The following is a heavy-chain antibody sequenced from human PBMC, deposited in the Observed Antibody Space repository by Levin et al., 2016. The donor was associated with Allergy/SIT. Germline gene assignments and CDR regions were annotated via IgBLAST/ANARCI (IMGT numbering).Heavy chain of an antibody. Sequence: GESLKISCAASGFTFSSYGMHWVRQAPGKGLEWVAVISYDGSNKYYADSVKGRFTISRDNSKNTLYLQMNSLKTEDTAVYYCTREEYCGGDCYSPGGMDVWGQGTTVTVSS. D-gene: IGHD2-21*02. J-gene: IGHJ6*02. V-gene: IGHV3-33*05. CDR1: GFTFSSYG. CDR3: TREEYCGGDCYSPGGMDV. CDR2: ISYDGSNK.